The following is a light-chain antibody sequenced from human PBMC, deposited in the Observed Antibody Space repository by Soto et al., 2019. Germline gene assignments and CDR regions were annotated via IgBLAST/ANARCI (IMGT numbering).Light chain of an antibody. V-gene: IGKV3-15*01. J-gene: IGKJ5*01. CDR3: QHYSKWPPYT. Sequence: IVMTQSPATLSVSPGERATLSCRASQSVGANLTWYQQKRGQAPRLLIYGASMRATGVPARFSGSGYGTEFTLTISSLQSEDFAIYYCQHYSKWPPYTFGQGTRLEIK. CDR1: QSVGAN. CDR2: GAS.